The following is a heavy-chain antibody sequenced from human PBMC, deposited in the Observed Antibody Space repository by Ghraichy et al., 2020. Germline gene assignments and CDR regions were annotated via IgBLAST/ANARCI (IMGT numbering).Heavy chain of an antibody. Sequence: GESLNISCAASGFTISDYSLNWLRQAPGKGLEWVSSLSTAGNYIYYADSVKGRFTISRDNAKNSLNLQMNSLRAEDMAVYYCARTYYYESSAYYFDYWGQGTLVTVSS. CDR2: LSTAGNYI. D-gene: IGHD3-22*01. V-gene: IGHV3-21*01. J-gene: IGHJ4*02. CDR3: ARTYYYESSAYYFDY. CDR1: GFTISDYS.